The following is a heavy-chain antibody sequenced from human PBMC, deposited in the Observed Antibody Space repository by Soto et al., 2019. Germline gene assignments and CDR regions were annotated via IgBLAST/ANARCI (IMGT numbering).Heavy chain of an antibody. CDR1: GDSITSTNW. CDR3: EGEVVVPTAIGYCFDP. D-gene: IGHD2-2*02. CDR2: IYHSGST. V-gene: IGHV4-4*02. J-gene: IGHJ5*02. Sequence: QVQLQESGPGLVKPSETLSLTCAVSGDSITSTNWWSWVRQPPGKGLEWLAEIYHSGSTNYNPSLYGRVTIAVDKSKNQFSRKLRSVTAADTAVYYCEGEVVVPTAIGYCFDPWGQGTLVTVSS.